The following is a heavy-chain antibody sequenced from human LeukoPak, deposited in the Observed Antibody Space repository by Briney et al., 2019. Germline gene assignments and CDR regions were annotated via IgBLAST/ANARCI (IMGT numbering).Heavy chain of an antibody. CDR3: ARAGELLGWFDP. D-gene: IGHD1-26*01. V-gene: IGHV4-34*01. CDR1: GGSFSGYY. Sequence: SETLSLTCAVYGGSFSGYYWSWIRQPPGKGLEWIGEINHSGSTNYNPSLKSRVTVSVDTSKNQFSLKLSSVTAADTAVYHCARAGELLGWFDPWGQGTLVTVSS. CDR2: INHSGST. J-gene: IGHJ5*02.